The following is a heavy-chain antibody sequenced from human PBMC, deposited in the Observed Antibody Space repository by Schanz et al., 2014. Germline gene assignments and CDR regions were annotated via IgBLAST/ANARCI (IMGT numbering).Heavy chain of an antibody. J-gene: IGHJ4*02. CDR1: GASISSTTYY. D-gene: IGHD3-3*01. Sequence: QLQLQESGPGLVKPSETLSLTCSVSGASISSTTYYWGWVRQPPGKGLEWIGNIYYSGNTYYNPSLDFRVPCPIDTSRNHSSRPRTSVTAADTAVYYCARHHDFWSGPDGRYLDLWGQGTLVTVSS. CDR2: IYYSGNT. V-gene: IGHV4-39*01. CDR3: ARHHDFWSGPDGRYLDL.